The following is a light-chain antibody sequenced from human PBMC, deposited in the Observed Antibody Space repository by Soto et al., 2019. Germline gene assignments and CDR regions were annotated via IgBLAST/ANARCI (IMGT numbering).Light chain of an antibody. CDR3: QQSYTTPRT. Sequence: DIQMTQSPSSLSASVGDRVTITCRASQYISTYLNWYRQKSGKAPEVLIYSASTLQSGVPSRFSGRGSGTDFTLTIIGLQSEDFATYYCQQSYTTPRTFGAGTKLDIK. CDR1: QYISTY. J-gene: IGKJ4*02. V-gene: IGKV1-39*01. CDR2: SAS.